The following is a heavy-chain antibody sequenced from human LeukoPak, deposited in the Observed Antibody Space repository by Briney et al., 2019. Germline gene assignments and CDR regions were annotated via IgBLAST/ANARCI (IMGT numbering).Heavy chain of an antibody. D-gene: IGHD3-10*01. CDR3: ARVEGSAATASD. CDR1: GYTFTAYY. V-gene: IGHV1-2*06. Sequence: RASVKVSCKASGYTFTAYYVHWVRQAPGHGLEWLGRVYPNGGGTIYAQKFQGRVTLTRDMSITTAYMELGRLTSDDTAVYYCARVEGSAATASDWGQGTLVTVSS. CDR2: VYPNGGGT. J-gene: IGHJ4*02.